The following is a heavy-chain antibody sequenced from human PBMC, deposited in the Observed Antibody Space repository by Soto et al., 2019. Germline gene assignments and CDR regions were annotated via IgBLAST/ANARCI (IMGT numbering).Heavy chain of an antibody. CDR1: GDTFSSYT. Sequence: QVQLVQSGPEVKKPGSSVRISCRSGGDTFSSYTVSWVRQTPGQGLEWMGRIIPVLGVTNYSRKFKGRMTITANKSKTTAHMELSSLKSEDTARYYWARRRYCGVDCYTQYYYRMDVWGQGTSVIVSS. J-gene: IGHJ6*02. CDR3: ARRRYCGVDCYTQYYYRMDV. CDR2: IIPVLGVT. D-gene: IGHD2-21*02. V-gene: IGHV1-69*02.